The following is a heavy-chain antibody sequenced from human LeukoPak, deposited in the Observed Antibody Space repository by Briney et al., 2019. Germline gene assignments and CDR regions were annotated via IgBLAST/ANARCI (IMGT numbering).Heavy chain of an antibody. V-gene: IGHV3-30*02. CDR3: VKDSSTSCHD. J-gene: IGHJ4*02. CDR2: IRSDGRNK. CDR1: GFTFSDYY. D-gene: IGHD2-2*01. Sequence: GGSLRLSCAASGFTFSDYYMSWIRQAPGKGLEWVSFIRSDGRNKYYADSVKGRFTISRDNSKNTLYLQMNSLIPDDTAVYYCVKDSSTSCHDWGQGTLVTVSS.